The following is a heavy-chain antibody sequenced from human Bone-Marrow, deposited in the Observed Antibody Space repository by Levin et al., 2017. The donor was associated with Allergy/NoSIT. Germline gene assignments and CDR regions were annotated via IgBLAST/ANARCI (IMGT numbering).Heavy chain of an antibody. D-gene: IGHD5-24*01. V-gene: IGHV4-59*08. J-gene: IGHJ5*01. CDR2: IYYTGST. CDR1: NGSIGNYY. CDR3: ARCVSNWSDIWFES. Sequence: SQTLSLTCTVSNGSIGNYYWGWIRQPPGKGLEYIGYIYYTGSTNYNPSLKSRITISLDKSKNQFSLKLTSVTAADTAVYYCARCVSNWSDIWFESWGQGTLVTVSS.